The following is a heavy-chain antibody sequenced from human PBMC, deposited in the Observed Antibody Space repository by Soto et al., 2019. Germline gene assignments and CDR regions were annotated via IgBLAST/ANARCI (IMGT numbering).Heavy chain of an antibody. D-gene: IGHD7-27*01. CDR2: ISYDGSDQ. Sequence: QVHLVESGGGVVQSGGSLRLSCAVSGFTFSNYEMHWVRQVPVKGLEWVAFISYDGSDQHYAVTVKGRFTISRDNPETTLFLQLGGLRPADTAVYYCAKGPLGMDVWGQGTTVNVSS. V-gene: IGHV3-30-3*01. J-gene: IGHJ6*02. CDR3: AKGPLGMDV. CDR1: GFTFSNYE.